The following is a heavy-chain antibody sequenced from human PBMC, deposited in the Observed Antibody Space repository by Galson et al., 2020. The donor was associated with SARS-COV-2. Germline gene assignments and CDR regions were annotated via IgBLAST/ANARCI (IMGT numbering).Heavy chain of an antibody. CDR3: AKVRGETYYYDSSGYYPFDY. CDR2: ISGSGGTT. CDR1: GFTFRSHA. D-gene: IGHD3-22*01. V-gene: IGHV3-23*01. J-gene: IGHJ4*02. Sequence: LKISCAASGFTFRSHAMSWVRQAPGKGLEWVSGISGSGGTTYYADSVKGRFAISRDNSKNTVYLQMNSLRAEDTAVYYCAKVRGETYYYDSSGYYPFDYWGQGTLVTVSS.